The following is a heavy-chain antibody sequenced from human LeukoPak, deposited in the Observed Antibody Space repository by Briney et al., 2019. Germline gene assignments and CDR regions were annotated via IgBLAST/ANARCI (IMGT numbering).Heavy chain of an antibody. CDR2: ISVCNGKT. CDR1: GYAFSSYG. Sequence: ASVKVSCKASGYAFSSYGFSWVRQAPGQGLEWMGWISVCNGKTNLAEKFQGGVTMTTDTPTSTAYMELRSLRSDDTAVYYCARDGARITILYGMDVWGQGTTVTVSS. D-gene: IGHD3-3*01. V-gene: IGHV1-18*01. CDR3: ARDGARITILYGMDV. J-gene: IGHJ6*02.